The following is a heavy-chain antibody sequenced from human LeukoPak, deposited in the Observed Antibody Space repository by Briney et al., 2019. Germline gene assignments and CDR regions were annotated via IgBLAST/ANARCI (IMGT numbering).Heavy chain of an antibody. CDR3: EALRRSSSRHDAVDI. V-gene: IGHV4-59*08. J-gene: IGHJ3*02. CDR1: LGPIISYY. Sequence: PSETLSLTCSVPLGPIISYYGGSIRQPPGKGLEWIGYIYYSGSTSCNPSLKSRVTISVDTSKSQFSLNLSSVTAADTAVYYCEALRRSSSRHDAVDIWGQGTMVTVSS. D-gene: IGHD6-13*01. CDR2: IYYSGST.